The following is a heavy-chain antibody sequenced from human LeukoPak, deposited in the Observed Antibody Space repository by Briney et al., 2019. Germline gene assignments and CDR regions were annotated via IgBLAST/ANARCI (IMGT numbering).Heavy chain of an antibody. Sequence: GGSLRLSCPASGIVFSNTAWNWARQSPGRGREWASAISGGGERTFYADSVKGRFSISRDNSKNMLYLQMNSLRADDTAIYYCGKDGGQYSSGPEFDPRGQGALVTVSS. D-gene: IGHD6-19*01. CDR1: GIVFSNTA. J-gene: IGHJ5*02. CDR2: ISGGGERT. V-gene: IGHV3-23*01. CDR3: GKDGGQYSSGPEFDP.